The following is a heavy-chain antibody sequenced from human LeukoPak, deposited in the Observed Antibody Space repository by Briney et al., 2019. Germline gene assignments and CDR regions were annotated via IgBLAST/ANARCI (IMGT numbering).Heavy chain of an antibody. CDR2: IYYSGST. V-gene: IGHV4-39*01. Sequence: SETLSLTCTVSGGSISSSSYYWGWIRQPPGKGLEWIGSIYYSGSTYYNPSLKSRVSISVDTSKNQFSLKLSSVTAADTAVYYCARHGGSRVSLDYRGQGTLVTVSS. CDR3: ARHGGSRVSLDY. CDR1: GGSISSSSYY. J-gene: IGHJ4*02. D-gene: IGHD2-15*01.